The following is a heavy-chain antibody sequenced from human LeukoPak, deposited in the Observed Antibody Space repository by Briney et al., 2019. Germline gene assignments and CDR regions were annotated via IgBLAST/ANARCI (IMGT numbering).Heavy chain of an antibody. Sequence: ASVKVSCKASGYTFTGYYMHWVRQAPGQGLEWMGGIIPIFGTANYAQKFQGRVTITADESTSTAYMELSSLRSEDTAVYYCARLGDSSGYSLDYWGQGTLVTVSS. J-gene: IGHJ4*02. CDR2: IIPIFGTA. CDR1: GYTFTGYY. CDR3: ARLGDSSGYSLDY. D-gene: IGHD3-22*01. V-gene: IGHV1-69*13.